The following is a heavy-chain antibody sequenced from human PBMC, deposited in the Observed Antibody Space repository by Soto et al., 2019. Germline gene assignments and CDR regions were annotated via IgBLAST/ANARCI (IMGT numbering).Heavy chain of an antibody. D-gene: IGHD2-2*03. CDR1: GYTFTSYG. J-gene: IGHJ6*02. CDR2: ISAYNGNT. CDR3: ARVGYGSSTSCFPIYYYGMDV. Sequence: QVQLVQSGAEVKKPGASVKVSCKASGYTFTSYGIIWVRQAPGQGLEWMGWISAYNGNTNYAQKLQGRVTMTTDTSTSTAYMELRSLRSDDTAVYYCARVGYGSSTSCFPIYYYGMDVWGQGTTVTVSS. V-gene: IGHV1-18*04.